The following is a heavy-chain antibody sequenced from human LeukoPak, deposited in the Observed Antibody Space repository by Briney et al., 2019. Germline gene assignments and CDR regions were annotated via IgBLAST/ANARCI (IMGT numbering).Heavy chain of an antibody. J-gene: IGHJ4*02. CDR1: GFTFSRYA. CDR3: AKARLRYFDY. V-gene: IGHV3-23*01. D-gene: IGHD3-9*01. Sequence: GGSLRLSCAASGFTFSRYAMSWVRQAPGKGLEWVSAISGSGGSTYYADSVKGRFTNSRDNSKNTLYLQMNSLRAEDTAVYYCAKARLRYFDYWGQGTLVTVSS. CDR2: ISGSGGST.